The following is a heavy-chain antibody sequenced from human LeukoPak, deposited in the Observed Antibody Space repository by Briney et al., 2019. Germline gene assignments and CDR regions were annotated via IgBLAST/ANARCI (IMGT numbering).Heavy chain of an antibody. CDR2: ITSSGEST. CDR3: ARDRPNYYGSDGHYYRRDGDY. V-gene: IGHV3-23*01. Sequence: GGSLRLSCAASGFTFSIYAMSWVRQAPGKGLQWVSSITSSGESTWYVDSVKGRFTITRDNSENTLYLQMHSLRAEDTAVYYCARDRPNYYGSDGHYYRRDGDYWGRGTLVSVSS. CDR1: GFTFSIYA. D-gene: IGHD3-22*01. J-gene: IGHJ4*02.